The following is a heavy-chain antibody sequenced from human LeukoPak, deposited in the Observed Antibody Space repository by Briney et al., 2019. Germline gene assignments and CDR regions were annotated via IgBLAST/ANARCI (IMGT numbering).Heavy chain of an antibody. CDR1: GGTFSSYA. Sequence: GSSVKVSCKASGGTFSSYAISWVRQAPGQGLEWMGGIIPIFGTANYAQKFQGRVTITADESTSTAYMELSSLRSEDTAVYYCATRRDIVVLPAAIRGLRYYYYMDVWGKGTTVTVSS. J-gene: IGHJ6*03. V-gene: IGHV1-69*01. CDR3: ATRRDIVVLPAAIRGLRYYYYMDV. D-gene: IGHD2-2*02. CDR2: IIPIFGTA.